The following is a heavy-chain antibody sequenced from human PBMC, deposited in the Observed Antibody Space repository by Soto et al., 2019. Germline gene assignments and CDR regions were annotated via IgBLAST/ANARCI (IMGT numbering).Heavy chain of an antibody. Sequence: QLQLQESGPGLVKPSETLSLTCTVSGGSISSSSYYWVWIRQPPGKRLEWIGSIYYSGSTYYNPSLKSRVTIAVVPSKYQYFLRLRSVTAADSAVKSGASFSYYDCWSGYLFEAVFSWNFGYWGQGTLVVVSS. J-gene: IGHJ4*02. D-gene: IGHD3-3*01. CDR3: ASFSYYDCWSGYLFEAVFSWNFGY. V-gene: IGHV4-39*01. CDR1: GGSISSSSYY. CDR2: IYYSGST.